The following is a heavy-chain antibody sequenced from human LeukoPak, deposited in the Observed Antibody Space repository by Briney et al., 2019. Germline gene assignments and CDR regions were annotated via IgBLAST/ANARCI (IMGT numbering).Heavy chain of an antibody. V-gene: IGHV3-11*05. CDR2: ITPSGYT. J-gene: IGHJ6*02. CDR1: GFTFSSYA. Sequence: GGSLRLSCAASGFTFSSYAMTWIRQAPGKGLEWLSYITPSGYTNYADSVKGRFTISRDNAKNSLYLQMNSLRAEDTAVYYCAKGHHHMDVGGQGTTVTVSS. D-gene: IGHD1-14*01. CDR3: AKGHHHMDV.